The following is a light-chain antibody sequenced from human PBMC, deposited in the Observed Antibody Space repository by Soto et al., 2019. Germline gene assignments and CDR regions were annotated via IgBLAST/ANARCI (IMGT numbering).Light chain of an antibody. CDR1: QAINNY. CDR2: AAS. J-gene: IGKJ1*01. Sequence: AIRMTQSPSSLSASTGDRFTITCLASQAINNYLVWFQQKPGKAPKVLIYAASTLQTGVTSRFSGSGSGTDFILTINWLQSEDFATYYCQQYYDYPRTFGPGTKVEIK. V-gene: IGKV1-8*01. CDR3: QQYYDYPRT.